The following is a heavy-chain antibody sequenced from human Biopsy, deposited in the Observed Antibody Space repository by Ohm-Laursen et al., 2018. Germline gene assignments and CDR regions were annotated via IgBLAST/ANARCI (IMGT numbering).Heavy chain of an antibody. CDR3: ARDRGYYSDRTVPGYFDL. CDR2: VYYTGST. CDR1: GDCISSYY. D-gene: IGHD3-22*01. J-gene: IGHJ2*01. V-gene: IGHV4-59*01. Sequence: TLSLTRTVSGDCISSYYRSWIRQPSGKGLQWIGYVYYTGSTDYNPTLQSRVTISVDTSKNHFSLWLRSVTPADTAIYYCARDRGYYSDRTVPGYFDLWGRGTLVTVSS.